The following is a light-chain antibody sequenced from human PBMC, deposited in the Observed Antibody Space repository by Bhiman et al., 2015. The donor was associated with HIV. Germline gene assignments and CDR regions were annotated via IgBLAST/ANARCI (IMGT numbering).Light chain of an antibody. CDR1: SSNIGTNT. CDR3: QVWDSSTAWV. J-gene: IGLJ1*01. V-gene: IGLV1-44*01. Sequence: QSVLTQPPSASGTPGQRVTISCSGSSSNIGTNTVNWYQQLPGTAPKLLIYSNNQRPSGVPDRFSGSKSGTSASLAISGTQAMDEADYYCQVWDSSTAWVFGTGTKVTVL. CDR2: SNN.